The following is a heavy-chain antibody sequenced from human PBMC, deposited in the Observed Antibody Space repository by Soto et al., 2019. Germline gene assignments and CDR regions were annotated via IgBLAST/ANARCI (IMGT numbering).Heavy chain of an antibody. CDR1: GGTFSSYA. CDR2: IIPIFGTA. V-gene: IGHV1-69*13. Sequence: SVKVSCKASGGTFSSYAISWVRQAPGQGLEWMGGIIPIFGTANYAQKFQGRVTITADESTSTAYMELSSLRSEDTAVYYCARDRGRWLQFGYFDYWGQGTLVTVSS. D-gene: IGHD5-12*01. J-gene: IGHJ4*02. CDR3: ARDRGRWLQFGYFDY.